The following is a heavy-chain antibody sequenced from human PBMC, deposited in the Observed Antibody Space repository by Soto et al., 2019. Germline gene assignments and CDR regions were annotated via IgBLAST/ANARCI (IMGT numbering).Heavy chain of an antibody. D-gene: IGHD5-18*01. Sequence: GGSLRLSCAASGFTFSSYGMHWVRKAPGKGLEWVAVIWYDGSNKYYADSVKGRFTISRDNSKNTLYLQMNSLRAEDTAVYYCARVDTAMVSAYYYGMDVWGQGTTVTVSS. J-gene: IGHJ6*02. V-gene: IGHV3-33*01. CDR3: ARVDTAMVSAYYYGMDV. CDR2: IWYDGSNK. CDR1: GFTFSSYG.